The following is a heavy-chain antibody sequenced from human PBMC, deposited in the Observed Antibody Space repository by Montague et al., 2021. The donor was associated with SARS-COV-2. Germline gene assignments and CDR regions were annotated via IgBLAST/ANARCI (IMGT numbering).Heavy chain of an antibody. D-gene: IGHD2-21*02. V-gene: IGHV4-59*01. CDR2: ISYSGST. Sequence: SETLSLTCTVSGGSITNYYWTWIRQPPGKGLVWIGHISYSGSTNFNPSFKGRGTMSVDASKNQFTLRLNSVTAADTAVYFCASVRGDERIGDHPRGWFDPWGQGTLVTVSS. CDR1: GGSITNYY. CDR3: ASVRGDERIGDHPRGWFDP. J-gene: IGHJ5*01.